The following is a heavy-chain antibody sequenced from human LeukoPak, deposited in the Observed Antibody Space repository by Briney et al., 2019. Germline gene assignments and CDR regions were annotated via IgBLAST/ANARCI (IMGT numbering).Heavy chain of an antibody. CDR3: ARAAIGITMIVVDDY. Sequence: GASVKVSCKASGYTFTSYGISWVRQAPGQGLEWMGWISAYNGNTNYAQKLQGRVTKTTDTSTSTAYMELRSLRSDDTAVYYCARAAIGITMIVVDDYWGQGTLVTVSS. V-gene: IGHV1-18*01. CDR2: ISAYNGNT. D-gene: IGHD3-22*01. CDR1: GYTFTSYG. J-gene: IGHJ4*02.